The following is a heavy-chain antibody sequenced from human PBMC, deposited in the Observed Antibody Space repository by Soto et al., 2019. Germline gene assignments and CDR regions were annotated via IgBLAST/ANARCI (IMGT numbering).Heavy chain of an antibody. V-gene: IGHV1-2*02. CDR1: GYTFTDYY. J-gene: IGHJ3*02. Sequence: ASVKVSCKTSGYTFTDYYTHWVRQAPGQGLEWMGWMNPKSGGAYFAQKFQGRVTLTRDTSIGTACIGVNILTSDDTAVYFCTKEDIETSDCLYDGFGIWGKGTTGTV. CDR2: MNPKSGGA. D-gene: IGHD2-15*01. CDR3: TKEDIETSDCLYDGFGI.